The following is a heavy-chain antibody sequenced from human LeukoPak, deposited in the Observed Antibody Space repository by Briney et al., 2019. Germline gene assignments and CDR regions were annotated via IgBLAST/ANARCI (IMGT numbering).Heavy chain of an antibody. CDR3: ARVRSGSYYFDY. CDR1: GGPISSSSYY. V-gene: IGHV4-39*01. Sequence: SETLSLTCTVSGGPISSSSYYWGWIRQPPGKGLEWIGSIYYSGSTYYNPSLKSRVTISVDTSKNQFSLKLSSVTAADTAVYYCARVRSGSYYFDYWGQGTLVTVSS. CDR2: IYYSGST. J-gene: IGHJ4*02. D-gene: IGHD1-26*01.